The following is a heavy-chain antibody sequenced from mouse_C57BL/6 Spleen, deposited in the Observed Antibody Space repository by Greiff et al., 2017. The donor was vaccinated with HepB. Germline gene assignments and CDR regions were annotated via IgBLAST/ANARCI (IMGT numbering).Heavy chain of an antibody. CDR3: ARDYGSSYWFAY. J-gene: IGHJ3*01. V-gene: IGHV7-3*01. D-gene: IGHD1-1*01. CDR1: GFTFTDYY. Sequence: EVQLVESGGGLVQPGGSLSLSCAASGFTFTDYYMSWVRQPPGKALEWLGFIRNKANGYTTEYSASVKGRFTISRDNSQSILYLQMNALRAEDSATYYCARDYGSSYWFAYWGQGTLVTVSA. CDR2: IRNKANGYTT.